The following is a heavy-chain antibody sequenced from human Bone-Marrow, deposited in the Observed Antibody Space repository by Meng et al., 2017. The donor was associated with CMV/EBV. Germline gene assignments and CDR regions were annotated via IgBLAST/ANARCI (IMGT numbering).Heavy chain of an antibody. CDR3: ATPPSQYCSSTSCYAFDI. V-gene: IGHV1-24*01. Sequence: ASVKVSCKVSGYTLTELSMHWVRQAPGKGLEWMGGFDPEDGETIYAQKFQGRVTMTEDTSTDTDYMELSSLRSEDTAVYYCATPPSQYCSSTSCYAFDIWGQATMVTVSS. CDR2: FDPEDGET. CDR1: GYTLTELS. D-gene: IGHD2-2*01. J-gene: IGHJ3*02.